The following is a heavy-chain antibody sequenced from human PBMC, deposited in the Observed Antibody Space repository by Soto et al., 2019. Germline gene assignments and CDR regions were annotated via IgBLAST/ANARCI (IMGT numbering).Heavy chain of an antibody. J-gene: IGHJ1*01. D-gene: IGHD3-22*01. CDR2: INAGNGNT. CDR1: GDTFTSDA. Sequence: ASVKVSCKASGDTFTSDAMHWVRQAPGQRLEWMGWINAGNGNTKYSQKFQGRVTITRDTSAGTAYMELSSLRPEDTAVNDCARAKTYYYDSSGYTYVECGGQGSRV. V-gene: IGHV1-3*01. CDR3: ARAKTYYYDSSGYTYVEC.